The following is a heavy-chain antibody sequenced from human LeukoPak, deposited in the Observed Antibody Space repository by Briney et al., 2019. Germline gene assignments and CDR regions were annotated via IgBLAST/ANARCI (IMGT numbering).Heavy chain of an antibody. V-gene: IGHV3-23*01. D-gene: IGHD3-10*02. CDR1: GFTFSNYA. CDR2: ISSSGGTT. Sequence: GGSLRLSCAASGFTFSNYAMSWVRQAPGKGLEWVSFISSSGGTTYYADSVKGRFTISRDKSKNTLYLQMNSLKVEDTAIYYCAKSGAYVIVYWGQGTLVTVSS. CDR3: AKSGAYVIVY. J-gene: IGHJ4*02.